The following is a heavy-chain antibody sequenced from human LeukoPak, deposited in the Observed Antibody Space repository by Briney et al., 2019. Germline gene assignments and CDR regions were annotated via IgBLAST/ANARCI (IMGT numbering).Heavy chain of an antibody. CDR2: FSGSGGST. J-gene: IGHJ4*02. CDR3: AKYLGMQVWFPL. V-gene: IGHV3-23*01. D-gene: IGHD5-18*01. Sequence: GGSLRLSCAASGFTFSTYAMSWARQAPGKGLEWVSSFSGSGGSTYYADSVKGRFTISRDNSKNTLYLQMNSLRAEDTAVYYCAKYLGMQVWFPLWGQGTLVTVSS. CDR1: GFTFSTYA.